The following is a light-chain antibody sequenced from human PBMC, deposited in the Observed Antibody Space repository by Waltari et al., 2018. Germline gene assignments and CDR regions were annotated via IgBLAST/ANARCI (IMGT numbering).Light chain of an antibody. CDR2: GAS. Sequence: DIQMTQSPSTLSASVGDRVTITCRASQSISIWLAWYQQKPGKAPKLLIYGASSLESGVPSRFSGSGSGTEFTLTITNLQPDDFATYYCQQYKSYFFGQGTKVEIK. J-gene: IGKJ2*01. V-gene: IGKV1-5*01. CDR3: QQYKSYF. CDR1: QSISIW.